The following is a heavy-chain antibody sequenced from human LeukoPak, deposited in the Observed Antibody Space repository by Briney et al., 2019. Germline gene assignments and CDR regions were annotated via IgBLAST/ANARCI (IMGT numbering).Heavy chain of an antibody. Sequence: GRSLRLSCAASGFTFDDYTMHWVRQAPGKGLEWVSGISWNSGSIGYAASVKGRFTISRDNAKNSLNLQMNSLRPDDTALYYCAKDKLFRGVITGFDPWGQGTLVTVSS. CDR2: ISWNSGSI. V-gene: IGHV3-9*01. D-gene: IGHD3-10*01. J-gene: IGHJ5*02. CDR3: AKDKLFRGVITGFDP. CDR1: GFTFDDYT.